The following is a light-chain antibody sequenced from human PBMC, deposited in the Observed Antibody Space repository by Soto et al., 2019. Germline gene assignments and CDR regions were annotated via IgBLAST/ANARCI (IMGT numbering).Light chain of an antibody. CDR3: AAWDDSLSGVV. Sequence: QSVLTQPPSASGTPGQRVTISCSGSTSNIGGNSVYWYQQLPGTAPKLLIYRNNQRPSGVPDRFSGSKSGTSASLAISGLRSDDEADYYCAAWDDSLSGVVFGGGTKVPS. J-gene: IGLJ2*01. CDR2: RNN. CDR1: TSNIGGNS. V-gene: IGLV1-47*01.